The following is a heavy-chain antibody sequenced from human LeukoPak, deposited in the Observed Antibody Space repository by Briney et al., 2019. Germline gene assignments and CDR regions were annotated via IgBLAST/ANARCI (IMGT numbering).Heavy chain of an antibody. Sequence: PSETLSPTCTVSGGSITSYYWSWIRQAAGKGLEWIGRIYTSGSTNYNPSLKSRVTMSVDTSKNQFSLKLYSVTAADTAVYYCARSGGSGTYYDGSFDYWGQGTLVTVSS. CDR1: GGSITSYY. CDR2: IYTSGST. V-gene: IGHV4-4*07. J-gene: IGHJ4*02. D-gene: IGHD1-26*01. CDR3: ARSGGSGTYYDGSFDY.